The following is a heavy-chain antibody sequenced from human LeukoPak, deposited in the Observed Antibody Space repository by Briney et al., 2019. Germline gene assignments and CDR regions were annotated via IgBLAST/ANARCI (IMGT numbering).Heavy chain of an antibody. D-gene: IGHD5-24*01. CDR2: IYGGGNI. CDR1: EFAFSLYA. J-gene: IGHJ4*02. CDR3: ARGAGYNYPYYFDY. V-gene: IGHV3-53*01. Sequence: GGSLRLSCAASEFAFSLYAMNWVRQAPGKGLEWVSVIYGGGNIYYADSVKGRFTISRDNSKNTLYLQMNSLRAEDTAVYYCARGAGYNYPYYFDYWGQGTLVTVSS.